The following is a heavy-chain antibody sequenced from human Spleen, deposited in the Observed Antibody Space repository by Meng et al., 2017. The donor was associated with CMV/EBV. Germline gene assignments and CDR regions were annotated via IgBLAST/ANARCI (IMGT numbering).Heavy chain of an antibody. Sequence: ASVKVSCKASGYTFTAHYFHWVRQAPGQGLEWMGWIHPHRGDTNYAQQFQGRVTLTTDTSTSTAYMELRSLRSDDTAVYYCAREAGTYFDYWGQGTLVTVSS. CDR2: IHPHRGDT. CDR1: GYTFTAHY. CDR3: AREAGTYFDY. D-gene: IGHD1-7*01. J-gene: IGHJ4*02. V-gene: IGHV1-2*02.